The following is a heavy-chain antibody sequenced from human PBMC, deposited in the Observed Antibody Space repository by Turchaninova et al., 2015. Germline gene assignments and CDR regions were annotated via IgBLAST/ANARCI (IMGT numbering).Heavy chain of an antibody. V-gene: IGHV1-2*06. J-gene: IGHJ5*02. Sequence: QVQWVQSGAEVKKPGASVKVSCKASGYTFPGYYLHWVRQTPGQGLEWMERISPNSAATLHAQNLQGRVTMTWDTSITTASLELSRLISDDTAVYYCAKMTDYIQPSWGQGTLVTVSS. D-gene: IGHD4-11*01. CDR2: ISPNSAAT. CDR3: AKMTDYIQPS. CDR1: GYTFPGYY.